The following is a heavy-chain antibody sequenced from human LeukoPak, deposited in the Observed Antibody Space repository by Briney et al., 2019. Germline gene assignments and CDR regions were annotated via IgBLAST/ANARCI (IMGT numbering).Heavy chain of an antibody. Sequence: SETLSLTCTVSGDSISNYYWSWIRQPPGKGLEWIGEINHSGSTNYNPSLKSRVTISVDTSKNQFSLKLSSVTAADTAVYYCAMSNYYDSSGYAFDIWGQGTMVTVSS. J-gene: IGHJ3*02. CDR3: AMSNYYDSSGYAFDI. V-gene: IGHV4-34*01. CDR2: INHSGST. D-gene: IGHD3-22*01. CDR1: GDSISNYY.